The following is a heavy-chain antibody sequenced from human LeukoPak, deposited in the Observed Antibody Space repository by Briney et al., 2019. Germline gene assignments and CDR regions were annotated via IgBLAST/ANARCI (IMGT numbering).Heavy chain of an antibody. D-gene: IGHD2-15*01. Sequence: PSETLSLTCTVSGGSISSDGYYWTWIRQHPGKGLEWIGYIYYSGTTYYNPSLESRVTLSVDTSKNQFSLRLISVTAADTAVYYCARYRDSGGRLAFNIWGQGTMATVSS. CDR2: IYYSGTT. V-gene: IGHV4-31*03. CDR3: ARYRDSGGRLAFNI. J-gene: IGHJ3*02. CDR1: GGSISSDGYY.